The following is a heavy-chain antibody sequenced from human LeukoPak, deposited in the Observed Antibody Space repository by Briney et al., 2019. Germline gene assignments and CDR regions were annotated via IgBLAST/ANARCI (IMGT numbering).Heavy chain of an antibody. Sequence: PSETLSLTCAVYGGSFSGYYWSWIRQPPGKGLEWIGEINHSGSTNYNPSLKSRVTISVDTSKNQFSLKLSSVTAADTAVYYCARLKVAGFPQRYNWFDPWGQGTLVTVSS. V-gene: IGHV4-34*01. D-gene: IGHD6-19*01. CDR3: ARLKVAGFPQRYNWFDP. CDR2: INHSGST. J-gene: IGHJ5*02. CDR1: GGSFSGYY.